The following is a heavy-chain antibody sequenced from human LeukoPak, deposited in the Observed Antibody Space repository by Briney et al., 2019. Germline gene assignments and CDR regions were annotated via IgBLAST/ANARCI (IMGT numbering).Heavy chain of an antibody. V-gene: IGHV3-48*03. CDR1: GFTFSNYE. D-gene: IGHD3-10*01. J-gene: IGHJ4*02. CDR2: ISNSGYTI. Sequence: PGGSLRLSCAASGFTFSNYEMNWVRQAPGKGLEWVSYISNSGYTIYYADSVKGRFTISRDNPKNSLYLQMNSLRAEDTAVYYCARAGVYYNALYYFDYWGQGTLVTVSS. CDR3: ARAGVYYNALYYFDY.